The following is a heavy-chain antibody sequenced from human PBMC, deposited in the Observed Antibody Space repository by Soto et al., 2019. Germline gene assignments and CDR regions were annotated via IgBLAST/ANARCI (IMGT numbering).Heavy chain of an antibody. CDR2: IYTSGST. V-gene: IGHV4-4*07. CDR1: GGSISSYY. J-gene: IGHJ5*02. D-gene: IGHD6-19*01. CDR3: ARVGMVGTVLGSWFDP. Sequence: SETLSLTCTVSGGSISSYYWTWIRQPAGKELEWIGRIYTSGSTNYNPSLKSRVTMSVDTSKNQFSLKLSSVTAADTAVYYCARVGMVGTVLGSWFDPWGQGSLVTV.